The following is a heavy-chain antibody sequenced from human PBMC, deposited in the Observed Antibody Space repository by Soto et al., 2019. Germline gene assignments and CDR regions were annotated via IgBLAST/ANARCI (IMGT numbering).Heavy chain of an antibody. CDR3: ARRYYDFWSGYYPYYYYMDV. V-gene: IGHV4-34*01. CDR2: VSHTGGP. J-gene: IGHJ6*03. D-gene: IGHD3-3*01. CDR1: SGSFRGYH. Sequence: SETLSLTCTVYSGSFRGYHWRWIRQPPGKGLECIGEVSHTGGPTYNPSLKSPVSISVDTSKNQFSLKLSSVTAADTAVYCCARRYYDFWSGYYPYYYYMDVWGKGTTVTVSS.